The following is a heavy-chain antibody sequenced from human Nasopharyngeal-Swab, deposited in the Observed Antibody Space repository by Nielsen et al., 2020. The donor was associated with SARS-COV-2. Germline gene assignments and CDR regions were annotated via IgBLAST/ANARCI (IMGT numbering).Heavy chain of an antibody. J-gene: IGHJ4*02. CDR2: LYSGGNT. CDR3: ARGGGDAYNPIDF. Sequence: GESLKISCAASGLGFSNYEMNWVRQAPGKGPEWVSLLYSGGNTYYTDSVKGRFTVSRDKSKNTLYLQMNSLRADDTAVYFCARGGGDAYNPIDFWGQGTLVTVSS. D-gene: IGHD5-24*01. V-gene: IGHV3-53*01. CDR1: GLGFSNYE.